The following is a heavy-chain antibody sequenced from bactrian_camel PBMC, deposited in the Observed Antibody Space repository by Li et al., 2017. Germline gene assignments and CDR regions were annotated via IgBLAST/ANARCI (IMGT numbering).Heavy chain of an antibody. V-gene: IGHV3S7*01. Sequence: QVQLVESGGGLVQPGGSLRLSCAASGFTFSRFYTSWVRQAPGKGLEWVSGILSDGSKTYYGDPVKGRLTVSRDNAENTVFLQMKSLKPEDTAVYFCAAVSGYWGQGTQVTVS. CDR2: ILSDGSKT. CDR1: GFTFSRFY. CDR3: AAVSGY. J-gene: IGHJ6*01.